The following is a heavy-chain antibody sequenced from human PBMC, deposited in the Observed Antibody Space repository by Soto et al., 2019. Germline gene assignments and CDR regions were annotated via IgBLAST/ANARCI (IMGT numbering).Heavy chain of an antibody. V-gene: IGHV3-23*01. J-gene: IGHJ4*02. Sequence: EVQLLESGGGLVQPGGSLRLSCAASGFTFSSYAMSWVRQAPGKGLQWVSSISDTGVTTDYADSVKGRFTISRDSSKNTLYLQVNCLRAEDTAVYYCAKAPYGSSWYYFDYWGQGTLVTVSS. CDR3: AKAPYGSSWYYFDY. D-gene: IGHD6-13*01. CDR2: ISDTGVTT. CDR1: GFTFSSYA.